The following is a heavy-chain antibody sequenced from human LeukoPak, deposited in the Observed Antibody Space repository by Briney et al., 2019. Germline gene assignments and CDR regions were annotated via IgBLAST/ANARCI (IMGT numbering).Heavy chain of an antibody. Sequence: ASVKVSCKASGYTFTGYYVHWVRQAPGQGLEWMGWINPSSGGTNYAQKFQGRVTMTGDTSSSTAYMELSSLRSEDTAVYYCARGRIPFDYWGQGTLVTVSS. D-gene: IGHD2-15*01. CDR1: GYTFTGYY. CDR2: INPSSGGT. CDR3: ARGRIPFDY. V-gene: IGHV1-2*02. J-gene: IGHJ4*02.